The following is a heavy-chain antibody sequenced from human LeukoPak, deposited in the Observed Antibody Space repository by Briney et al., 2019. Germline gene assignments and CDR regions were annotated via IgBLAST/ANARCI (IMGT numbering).Heavy chain of an antibody. V-gene: IGHV4-59*01. Sequence: PSGTLSLTCTVSDGSISSYYWSWIRQPPGKGLEWIGYIYYSGSTNYNPSLKSRVTISVDTSKKHLSLKLSSVTAADTAVYYCAKFGGSFAFLDYWGQGTLVTVSS. CDR3: AKFGGSFAFLDY. CDR2: IYYSGST. D-gene: IGHD1-26*01. CDR1: DGSISSYY. J-gene: IGHJ4*02.